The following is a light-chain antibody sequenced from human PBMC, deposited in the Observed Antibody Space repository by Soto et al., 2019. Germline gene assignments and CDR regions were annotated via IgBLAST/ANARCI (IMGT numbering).Light chain of an antibody. CDR2: DAS. CDR3: QQRSNWPPGMYT. Sequence: EVVFTQSPATLSLSPGERATLSCRASQSVSSYLAWYQQKPGQAPRLLIYDASNRATGIPARFSGSGSGTDFTLTISSLEPEDFAVYYCQQRSNWPPGMYTFGQGTKLEIK. J-gene: IGKJ2*01. V-gene: IGKV3-11*01. CDR1: QSVSSY.